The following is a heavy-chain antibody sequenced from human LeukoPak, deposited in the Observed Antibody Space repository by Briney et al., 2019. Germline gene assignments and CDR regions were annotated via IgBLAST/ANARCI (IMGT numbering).Heavy chain of an antibody. V-gene: IGHV3-23*01. D-gene: IGHD5-12*01. CDR3: AKVNSGYEIFDY. J-gene: IGHJ4*02. CDR2: ISGSGGST. Sequence: GGSLRLSCAASGFTFSSYAMVWVRQAPGKGLEWVSAISGSGGSTYYADSVKGRFTISRDNSKNTLYLQMNSLRAEDTAVYYCAKVNSGYEIFDYWGQGTLVTVSS. CDR1: GFTFSSYA.